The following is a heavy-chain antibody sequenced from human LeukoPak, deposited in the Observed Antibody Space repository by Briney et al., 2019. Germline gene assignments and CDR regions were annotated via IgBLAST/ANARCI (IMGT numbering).Heavy chain of an antibody. CDR3: AKVKGGLGPGTYFDY. D-gene: IGHD1-7*01. V-gene: IGHV1-2*02. CDR1: GYTFTGYY. J-gene: IGHJ4*02. CDR2: INPNSGGT. Sequence: ASVKVSCKASGYTFTGYYMHWVRQAPGQGLEWMGWINPNSGGTNYAQKFQGRVTMTRDTSISTAYMELSRLRSDDTALYYCAKVKGGLGPGTYFDYWGQGTLVTVSS.